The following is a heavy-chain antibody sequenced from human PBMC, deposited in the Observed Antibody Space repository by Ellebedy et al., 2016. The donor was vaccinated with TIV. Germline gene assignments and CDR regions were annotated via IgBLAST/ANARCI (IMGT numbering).Heavy chain of an antibody. J-gene: IGHJ6*04. CDR2: ISWNSGSI. CDR3: AKAVVVIGLDV. V-gene: IGHV3-9*01. Sequence: GGSLRLXCAASGFTFDDYAMHWVRQAPGKGLEWVSGISWNSGSIGYADSVKGRFTISRDNAKNSLYLQMNSLRAEDTALYYCAKAVVVIGLDVWGKGTTVTVSS. D-gene: IGHD3-22*01. CDR1: GFTFDDYA.